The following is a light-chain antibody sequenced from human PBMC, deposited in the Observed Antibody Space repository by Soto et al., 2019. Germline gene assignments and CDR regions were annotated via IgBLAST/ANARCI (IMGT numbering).Light chain of an antibody. J-gene: IGKJ3*01. CDR2: GAS. CDR1: QSVSSN. Sequence: EIVMTQSPATLSVSPGERTTVSCRASQSVSSNLAWYQQKPGQAPRLLIYGASTRATGIPARFSGSGSGTEFTLTISSPLSEDFAVYYCQKYNNWPPTFGPGTKVDIK. CDR3: QKYNNWPPT. V-gene: IGKV3-15*01.